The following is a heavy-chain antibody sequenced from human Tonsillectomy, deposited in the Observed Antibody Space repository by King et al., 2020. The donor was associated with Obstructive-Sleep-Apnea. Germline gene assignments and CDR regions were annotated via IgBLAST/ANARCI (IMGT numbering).Heavy chain of an antibody. CDR1: GFTFSSYA. D-gene: IGHD3-16*01. Sequence: VQLVESGGGVVKPGRSLRLSCAASGFTFSSYAMHWVRQAPGKGLEWVAVISYDGSNKYYADSVKGRFTISRDNSKNTLYLQMNSLRAEDTAVYYCARDGGNWDPTQFDYWGQGTLVTVSS. V-gene: IGHV3-30*04. CDR2: ISYDGSNK. J-gene: IGHJ4*02. CDR3: ARDGGNWDPTQFDY.